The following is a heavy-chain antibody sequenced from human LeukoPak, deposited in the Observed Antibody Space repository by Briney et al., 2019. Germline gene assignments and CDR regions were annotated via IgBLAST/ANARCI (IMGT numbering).Heavy chain of an antibody. V-gene: IGHV3-74*01. D-gene: IGHD1-14*01. Sequence: GGSLTLSCAASGFTFSSYWMHWVRQVPGKGRVWVARINPGGSSITYADSVKGRFTISRDNAKNTLYLQMDSLRAEDTGVYYCARSNQADDYWGQGTLVTVSS. CDR1: GFTFSSYW. CDR2: INPGGSSI. J-gene: IGHJ4*02. CDR3: ARSNQADDY.